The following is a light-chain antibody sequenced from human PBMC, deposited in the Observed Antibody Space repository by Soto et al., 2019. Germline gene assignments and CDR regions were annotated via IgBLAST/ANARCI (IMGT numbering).Light chain of an antibody. CDR2: YDS. Sequence: SYELTQPPSVSVAPGKTARITCGGNNIGSKSVHWYQQKPGQAPVLVIYYDSDRPSGIPERFSGSDSGNTANLTISRVEAGDEADDYCQVCDSSSDHVVFGGGTKLTVL. CDR3: QVCDSSSDHVV. CDR1: NIGSKS. J-gene: IGLJ2*01. V-gene: IGLV3-21*04.